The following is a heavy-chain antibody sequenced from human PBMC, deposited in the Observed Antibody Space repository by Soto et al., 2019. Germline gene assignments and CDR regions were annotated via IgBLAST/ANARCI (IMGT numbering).Heavy chain of an antibody. CDR2: IIPIFGTA. CDR3: AKHPENYYYGMDV. J-gene: IGHJ6*02. CDR1: GGTFSSYA. Sequence: QVQLVQSGAEVKKPGSSVKVSCKASGGTFSSYAISWVRQAPGQGLEWMGGIIPIFGTADYAQKFQGRVMITADESTSTAYVELSSLRSEDTGVYYCAKHPENYYYGMDVWGQGTTVTVSS. V-gene: IGHV1-69*12.